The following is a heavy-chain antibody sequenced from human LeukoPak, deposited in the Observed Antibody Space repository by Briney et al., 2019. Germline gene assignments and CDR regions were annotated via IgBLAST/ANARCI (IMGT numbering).Heavy chain of an antibody. J-gene: IGHJ4*02. CDR3: AHNGVYCSSTSCYDY. V-gene: IGHV2-5*01. CDR1: GFSLSTRGVG. D-gene: IGHD2-2*01. CDR2: IYWNDDK. Sequence: SGPTLVNPTQTLTLTCTFSGFSLSTRGVGVVWIRQPPGKALEWLALIYWNDDKRYSPSLKSRLTITKDTSKNQVVLTMTNMDPVDTATYYCAHNGVYCSSTSCYDYWGQGTLVTVSS.